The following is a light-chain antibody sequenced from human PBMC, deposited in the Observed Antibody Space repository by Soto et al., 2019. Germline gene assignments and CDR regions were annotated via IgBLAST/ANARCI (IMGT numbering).Light chain of an antibody. CDR2: GAS. Sequence: EIVMTQSPATLSVSPGERATLSCRASQSVSSNLAWYQQKPGQAPRLLIYGASTRATGIPARFSGSGSGTDFTLTIASLQSGDFAVYYCQQYETWPRTFGQGTKVDIK. CDR3: QQYETWPRT. J-gene: IGKJ1*01. V-gene: IGKV3-15*01. CDR1: QSVSSN.